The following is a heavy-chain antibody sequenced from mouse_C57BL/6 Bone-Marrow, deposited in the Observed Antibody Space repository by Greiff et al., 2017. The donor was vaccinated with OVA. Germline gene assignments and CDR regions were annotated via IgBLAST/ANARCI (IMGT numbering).Heavy chain of an antibody. D-gene: IGHD3-1*01. J-gene: IGHJ2*01. CDR3: ARRGAFDY. CDR2: IDPSDSDT. Sequence: VQLQQPGAELVRPGSSVKLSCKASGYTFTSYWMHWVKQRPIQGLEWIGNIDPSDSDTHYNQKFKDKATLTVDKSSSTAYMQLSSLTSEDSAVYYCARRGAFDYWGQGTTLTVSS. V-gene: IGHV1-52*01. CDR1: GYTFTSYW.